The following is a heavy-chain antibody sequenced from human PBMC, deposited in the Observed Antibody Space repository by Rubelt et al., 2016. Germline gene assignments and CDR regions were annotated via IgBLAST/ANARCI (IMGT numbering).Heavy chain of an antibody. V-gene: IGHV3-23*01. D-gene: IGHD6-6*01. CDR3: ARSVLEYNFDY. CDR2: IGESGVRT. CDR1: GFTFSSYA. Sequence: GKPGGSLRLSCLASGFTFSSYAMSWVRQAPGKGLEWVSSIGESGVRTDYADSVKGRFTISSDNARNLVYLQMNSLRDEDTAVYFCARSVLEYNFDYWGQGTLVTVSS. J-gene: IGHJ4*02.